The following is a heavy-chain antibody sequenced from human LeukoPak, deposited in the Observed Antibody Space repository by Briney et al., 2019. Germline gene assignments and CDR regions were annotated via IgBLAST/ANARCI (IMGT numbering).Heavy chain of an antibody. V-gene: IGHV3-49*04. CDR1: GFTFGDYA. CDR2: IRSKAYGRTT. CDR3: TREIGYNSFDY. Sequence: GGSLRLSCTASGFTFGDYAMSWVRQAPGKGLEWVGFIRSKAYGRTTEYAASVKGRFTVSRDDSKSIAYLQMNSLKTEDTAVYYCTREIGYNSFDYWGQGTLVTVSS. J-gene: IGHJ4*02. D-gene: IGHD5-24*01.